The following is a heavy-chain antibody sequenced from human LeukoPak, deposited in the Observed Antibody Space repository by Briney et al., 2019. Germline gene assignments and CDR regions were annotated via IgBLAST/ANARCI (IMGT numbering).Heavy chain of an antibody. CDR2: ISSSSNYI. V-gene: IGHV3-21*01. D-gene: IGHD3-10*01. CDR1: GFTFSSYS. Sequence: GGSLRLSCAASGFTFSSYSMNWVRQAPGKGLEWVSSISSSSNYIYYADSVKGRFTISRDNAKNSLYLQMNSLRAGDTAVYYCAKDFGVESFYMDVWGKGTTVTVSS. CDR3: AKDFGVESFYMDV. J-gene: IGHJ6*03.